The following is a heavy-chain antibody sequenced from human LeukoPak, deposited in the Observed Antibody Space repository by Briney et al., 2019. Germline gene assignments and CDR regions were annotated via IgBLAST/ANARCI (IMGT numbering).Heavy chain of an antibody. CDR2: IYHSGST. J-gene: IGHJ6*03. Sequence: DPSETLSLTCTVSGYSISSGYYWGWIRQPPGKGLEWIGSIYHSGSTYYNPSLKSRVTISVDTSKNQFSLRLSSVTAADTAVYYCASIVEYYYYYMDVWGKGTTVTISS. CDR1: GYSISSGYY. D-gene: IGHD1-26*01. CDR3: ASIVEYYYYYMDV. V-gene: IGHV4-38-2*02.